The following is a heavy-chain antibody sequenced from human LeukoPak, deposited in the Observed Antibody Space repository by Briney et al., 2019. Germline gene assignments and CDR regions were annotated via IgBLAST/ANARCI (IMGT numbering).Heavy chain of an antibody. CDR1: GFIFSKCG. J-gene: IGHJ6*02. Sequence: PGGSLRLSCAASGFIFSKCGMHWVRPAPGKGLEWVAVISYDGSNKNYADSVKGRFTISRDNSENTLYLQMNSLRVEDTAVYYCAKGRGAYCYYAMDVWGQGTTVTVSS. CDR3: AKGRGAYCYYAMDV. CDR2: ISYDGSNK. D-gene: IGHD3-16*01. V-gene: IGHV3-30*18.